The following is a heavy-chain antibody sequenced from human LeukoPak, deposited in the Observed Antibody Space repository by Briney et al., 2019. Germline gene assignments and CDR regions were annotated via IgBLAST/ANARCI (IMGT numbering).Heavy chain of an antibody. Sequence: ASVKVSCKASGYTFTSYYIHWVRHAPGQGLEWVGVINPSADSASYAQEFQGRVAMTRDTSTSTVYMDLSSLRSEDTAVYYCAKGHVLWFWEFTIHYYYYGMDVWGQGTTVTVSS. CDR3: AKGHVLWFWEFTIHYYYYGMDV. CDR1: GYTFTSYY. D-gene: IGHD3-10*01. V-gene: IGHV1-46*01. J-gene: IGHJ6*02. CDR2: INPSADSA.